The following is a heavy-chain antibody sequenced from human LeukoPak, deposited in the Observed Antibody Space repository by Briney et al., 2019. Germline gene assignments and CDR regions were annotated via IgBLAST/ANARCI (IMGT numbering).Heavy chain of an antibody. V-gene: IGHV4-59*08. CDR2: IYYSGST. D-gene: IGHD3-22*01. J-gene: IGHJ4*02. CDR3: ARVGSPTNYYDSSGYYQYFDY. CDR1: GGSISSYY. Sequence: SETLSLTCTVSGGSISSYYWSWIRQPPGKGLEWIGYIYYSGSTNYNPSLKSRVTISVDTSKNQFSLKLSSVTAADTAVYYCARVGSPTNYYDSSGYYQYFDYWGQGTLVTVSS.